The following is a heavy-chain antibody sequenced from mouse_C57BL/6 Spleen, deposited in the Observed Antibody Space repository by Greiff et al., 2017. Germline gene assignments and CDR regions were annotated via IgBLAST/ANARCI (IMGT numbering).Heavy chain of an antibody. Sequence: QVQLQQPGAELVRPGSSVKLSCKASGYTFTSYWMHLVKQRPIQGLEWIGNIDPSDSETHYNQKFKDKATLTVDKSSSTAYMQLSSLTSEDAAVYYCARNYYGSSYAMDYWGQGTSVTVSS. CDR3: ARNYYGSSYAMDY. J-gene: IGHJ4*01. V-gene: IGHV1-52*01. D-gene: IGHD1-1*01. CDR2: IDPSDSET. CDR1: GYTFTSYW.